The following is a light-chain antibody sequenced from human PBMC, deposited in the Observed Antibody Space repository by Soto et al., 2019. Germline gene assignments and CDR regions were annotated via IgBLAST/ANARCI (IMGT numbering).Light chain of an antibody. CDR1: QSINSW. CDR3: QQYNNWPLT. CDR2: DAS. J-gene: IGKJ4*01. Sequence: DIQMTQSPSSLSASVGDRVTITCRASQSINSWLAWYQQKPGKAPKLLIYDASSLQSGVPSRFSGSGSGTDFTLTISSLQPEDFAVYSCQQYNNWPLTFGGGTK. V-gene: IGKV1-5*01.